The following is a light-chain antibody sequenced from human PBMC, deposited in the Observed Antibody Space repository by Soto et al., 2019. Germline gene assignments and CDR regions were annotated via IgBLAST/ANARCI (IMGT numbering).Light chain of an antibody. Sequence: EIVMTQSPATLSVSPGETASLSCRASQSAGNFLAWYQQKPGQAPRLLIYGASTRATGIPPRIGGGGSGADFTLTISNRQPEDFAVYFCQQYDNWPPWTFGQGTKLEI. V-gene: IGKV3-15*01. CDR1: QSAGNF. J-gene: IGKJ1*01. CDR3: QQYDNWPPWT. CDR2: GAS.